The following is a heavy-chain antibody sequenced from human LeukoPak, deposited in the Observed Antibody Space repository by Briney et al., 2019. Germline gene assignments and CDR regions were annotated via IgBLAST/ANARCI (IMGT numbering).Heavy chain of an antibody. J-gene: IGHJ4*02. V-gene: IGHV4-39*07. Sequence: SETLSLTCTVSGGSISSSSYYWGWIRQPPGKGLEWIGSIYYSGSTYYNPSLKSRVTISVDTSKNQFSLKLTSVTAADTAVYYCARITDLSVATDYWGQGTLVTVSS. CDR2: IYYSGST. CDR1: GGSISSSSYY. CDR3: ARITDLSVATDY. D-gene: IGHD6-19*01.